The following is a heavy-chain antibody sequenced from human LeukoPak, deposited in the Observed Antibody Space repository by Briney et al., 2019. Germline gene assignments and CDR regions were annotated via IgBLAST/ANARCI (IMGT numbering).Heavy chain of an antibody. CDR2: ISSSGSTI. J-gene: IGHJ4*02. CDR3: ARGPQAYCGGXCHSRY. Sequence: PGGSLILSCAASGFTFSDYYISWIRQAPGKGLEWVSYISSSGSTIYYADSVKGRFTISRDNAKNSLYLQMNSLRAEDTAVYYCARGPQAYCGGXCHSRYXXXGTLVTVSS. CDR1: GFTFSDYY. D-gene: IGHD2-21*01. V-gene: IGHV3-11*01.